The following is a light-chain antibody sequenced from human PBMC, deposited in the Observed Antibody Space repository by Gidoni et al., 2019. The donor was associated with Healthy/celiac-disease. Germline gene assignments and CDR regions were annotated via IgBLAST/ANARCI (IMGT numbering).Light chain of an antibody. CDR1: QSISNY. J-gene: IGKJ1*01. CDR2: AAS. V-gene: IGKV1-39*01. Sequence: DIQMTQSPSSLSASVGGRVTITCRASQSISNYLNWYQQKPGKAPKLLIYAASSLQSRVPSRFSGSGSGTDFTLTISSLQPEDFADYYCQQSYTTPWTFXQXTKVEIK. CDR3: QQSYTTPWT.